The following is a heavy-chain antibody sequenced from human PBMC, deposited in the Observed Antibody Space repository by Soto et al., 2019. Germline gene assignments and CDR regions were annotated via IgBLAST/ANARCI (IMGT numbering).Heavy chain of an antibody. Sequence: ASVKVSCTASGYTFTGYYMHWVRQAPGQGLEWMGWINPNSGGTNYAQKFQGWVTMTRDTSISTAYMELSRLRSDDTAVYYCARGYCSSTSCYAYYYYGMDVWGQGTTVTVSS. CDR2: INPNSGGT. D-gene: IGHD2-2*01. CDR3: ARGYCSSTSCYAYYYYGMDV. V-gene: IGHV1-2*04. J-gene: IGHJ6*02. CDR1: GYTFTGYY.